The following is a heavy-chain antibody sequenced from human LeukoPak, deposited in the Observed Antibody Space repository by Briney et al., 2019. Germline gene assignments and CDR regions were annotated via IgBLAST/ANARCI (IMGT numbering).Heavy chain of an antibody. CDR1: GGSISSSSYY. V-gene: IGHV4-39*07. D-gene: IGHD3-10*01. CDR2: IYYSGST. Sequence: PSETLSLTCTVSGGSISSSSYYWGWIRQPPGKGLEWIGSIYYSGSTYYNPSLKSRVTISVDTSKNQFSLKLSSVTAADTAVYYCARTITMVPYNWFDPWGQGTLVTVSS. J-gene: IGHJ5*02. CDR3: ARTITMVPYNWFDP.